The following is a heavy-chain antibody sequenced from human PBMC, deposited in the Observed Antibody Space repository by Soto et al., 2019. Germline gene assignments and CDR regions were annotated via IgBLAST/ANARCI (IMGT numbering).Heavy chain of an antibody. Sequence: SVKVSCKASGGTFTRYAISWVRQAPGGGLEWMGGIIPVFATTNYAQKFQGRVTITADESTSTAYMELSSLRSEDTAVYYCARPGGTAMVTPTFDYWGQGTLVTVSS. D-gene: IGHD5-18*01. CDR3: ARPGGTAMVTPTFDY. J-gene: IGHJ4*02. CDR2: IIPVFATT. V-gene: IGHV1-69*13. CDR1: GGTFTRYA.